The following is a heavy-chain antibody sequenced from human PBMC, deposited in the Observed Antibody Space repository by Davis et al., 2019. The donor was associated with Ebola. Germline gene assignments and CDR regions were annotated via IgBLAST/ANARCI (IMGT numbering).Heavy chain of an antibody. CDR2: IFGGGST. CDR1: GFTVTSNY. J-gene: IGHJ4*02. V-gene: IGHV3-66*04. CDR3: ARRADY. Sequence: GESLKISCAASGFTVTSNYMSWVRQAPGQGLEWVSVIFGGGSTHYADSVKGRFTISRDKSKNTLYLQMNSLRAEDTAVYYCARRADYWGQGTLVTVSS.